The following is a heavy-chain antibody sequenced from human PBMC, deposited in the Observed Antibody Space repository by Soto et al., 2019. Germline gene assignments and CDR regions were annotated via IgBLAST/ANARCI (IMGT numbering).Heavy chain of an antibody. D-gene: IGHD2-2*01. Sequence: EVQLVESGGGLVQPGGSLRLYCAASGFTFNNYWMSWVRQAPGKGLEWVANIKQDGSEKYYVDSVKGRFTISRDNAKNSLYLQMNSLRAEDTAVYYCAKNNRYCSSTNCFVFDYWGQGTLVTVSS. V-gene: IGHV3-7*01. CDR1: GFTFNNYW. CDR3: AKNNRYCSSTNCFVFDY. J-gene: IGHJ4*02. CDR2: IKQDGSEK.